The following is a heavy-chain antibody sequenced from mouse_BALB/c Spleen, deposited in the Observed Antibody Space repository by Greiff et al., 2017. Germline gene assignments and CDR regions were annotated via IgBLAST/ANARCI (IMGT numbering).Heavy chain of an antibody. CDR3: ASSYRYGDAMDY. CDR2: IWAGGST. J-gene: IGHJ4*01. V-gene: IGHV2-9*02. Sequence: QVQLKESGPGLVAPSQSLSITCTVSGFSLTSYGVHWVRQPPGKGLEWLGVIWAGGSTNYNSALMSRLSISKDNSKSQVFLKMNSLQTDDTAMYYCASSYRYGDAMDYWGQGTSVTVSS. CDR1: GFSLTSYG. D-gene: IGHD2-14*01.